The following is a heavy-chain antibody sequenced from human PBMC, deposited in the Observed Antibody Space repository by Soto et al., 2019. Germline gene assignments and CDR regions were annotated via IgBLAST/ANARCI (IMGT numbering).Heavy chain of an antibody. V-gene: IGHV3-9*01. CDR3: AKDIGGEGTDPTWEYCSSTSCYVIAFDI. D-gene: IGHD2-2*01. J-gene: IGHJ3*02. CDR2: ISWNSGSI. Sequence: GGSLRLSCVASGFTFDDYAMHWVRQAPGKGLEWVSGISWNSGSIGYADSVKGRFTISRDNAKNSLYLQMNSLRAEDKALYYCAKDIGGEGTDPTWEYCSSTSCYVIAFDIWGQGTMVTVSS. CDR1: GFTFDDYA.